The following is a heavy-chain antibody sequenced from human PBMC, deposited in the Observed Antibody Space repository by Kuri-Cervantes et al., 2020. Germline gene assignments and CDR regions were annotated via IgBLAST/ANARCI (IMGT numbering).Heavy chain of an antibody. J-gene: IGHJ3*02. V-gene: IGHV3-23*01. CDR1: GFTFSSYA. CDR3: TTSPPYVI. CDR2: ISGSGGST. D-gene: IGHD1-14*01. Sequence: GESLKISCAASGFTFSSYAMSWVRQAPGKGLEWVSAISGSGGSTYYADSVKGRFTISRDNSKNTLYLQMNSLRAEDTAVYYCTTSPPYVIWGQGTMVTVSS.